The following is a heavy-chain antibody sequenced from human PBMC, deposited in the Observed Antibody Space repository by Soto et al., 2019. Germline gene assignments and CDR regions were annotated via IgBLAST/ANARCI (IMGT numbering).Heavy chain of an antibody. CDR1: GFTFSSYA. Sequence: EVQLLESGGGLVQPGGSLRLSCAASGFTFSSYAMSWVRQAPGKGLDWVSAISSSGGRTYYADSVKGRFTISRDNSKNTLLLQMNSLRADDTAIYYCAKVPGSAYYSEWIDDWGQGTLVTVSS. D-gene: IGHD3-22*01. CDR2: ISSSGGRT. V-gene: IGHV3-23*01. CDR3: AKVPGSAYYSEWIDD. J-gene: IGHJ5*02.